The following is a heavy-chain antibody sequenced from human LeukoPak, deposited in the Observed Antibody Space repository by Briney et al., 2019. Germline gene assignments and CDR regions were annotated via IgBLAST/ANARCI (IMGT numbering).Heavy chain of an antibody. J-gene: IGHJ1*01. CDR2: IIPIFGTA. D-gene: IGHD3-22*01. CDR1: GGTFSSYA. Sequence: GASVKVSCKASGGTFSSYAISWVRQAPGQGLEWMGGIIPIFGTANYAQKFQGRVTITADKSTSTAYMELSSLRSDDTAVYYCARPTYDSSDYEYFQHWGQGTLVTVSS. V-gene: IGHV1-69*06. CDR3: ARPTYDSSDYEYFQH.